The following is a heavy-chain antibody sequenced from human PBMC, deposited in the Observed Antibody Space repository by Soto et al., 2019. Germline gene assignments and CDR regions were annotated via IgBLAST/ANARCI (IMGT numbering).Heavy chain of an antibody. CDR1: GYTFTNYY. D-gene: IGHD2-2*01. V-gene: IGHV1-46*01. CDR2: MNPSGGST. J-gene: IGHJ4*02. CDR3: GGRCEGTNCIGHFDY. Sequence: ASEKVSCKASGYTFTNYYMHWVRQPPGQALAWMGIMNPSGGSTSYAQKFQGRVTITADKSTSTAYMQLNSLRSEDTAVYYCGGRCEGTNCIGHFDYWGQGTLVTV.